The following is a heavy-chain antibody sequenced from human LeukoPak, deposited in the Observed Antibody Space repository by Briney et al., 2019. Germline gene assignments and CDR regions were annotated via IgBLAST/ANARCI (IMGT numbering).Heavy chain of an antibody. Sequence: GGSLRLSCAASGFTFNSYAMHWVRQAPGKGLEWVAVISYDGSNKYYADSVKGRFTISRDNSKNTLYLQMNSLRAEDTAVYYCARDRWELPLGPFDYWGQGTLVTVSS. V-gene: IGHV3-30-3*01. CDR1: GFTFNSYA. CDR3: ARDRWELPLGPFDY. J-gene: IGHJ4*02. D-gene: IGHD1-26*01. CDR2: ISYDGSNK.